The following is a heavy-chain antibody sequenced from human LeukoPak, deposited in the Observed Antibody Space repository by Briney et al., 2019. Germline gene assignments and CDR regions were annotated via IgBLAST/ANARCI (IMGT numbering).Heavy chain of an antibody. V-gene: IGHV4-39*01. CDR1: GGSVCSRRYY. D-gene: IGHD5-18*01. CDR3: ARHLMTDTAMSKFDY. CDR2: IYNRRQT. J-gene: IGHJ4*02. Sequence: SETVSLTRTLSGGSVCSRRYYAGSIRQPPGKGLEWVVTIYNRRQTFYNPTHKSRATISEDTSKNQFSLKLRSVPAADTAVYYCARHLMTDTAMSKFDYWGQGTLASVSS.